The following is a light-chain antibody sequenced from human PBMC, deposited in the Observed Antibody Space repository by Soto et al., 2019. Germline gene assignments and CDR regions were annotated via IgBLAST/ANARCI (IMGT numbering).Light chain of an antibody. CDR2: WAS. V-gene: IGKV4-1*01. J-gene: IGKJ3*01. CDR1: QSVLYSSNNKNY. CDR3: QQYYSPPPP. Sequence: DIVMTQPPDSLAVSLGERATINCKSSQSVLYSSNNKNYIAWYQQKPGQPPKPLIYWASTRESGVPDRFSGSGSGTDFTLTSSSLQAEDVAVYYCQQYYSPPPPFGPGTKVDIK.